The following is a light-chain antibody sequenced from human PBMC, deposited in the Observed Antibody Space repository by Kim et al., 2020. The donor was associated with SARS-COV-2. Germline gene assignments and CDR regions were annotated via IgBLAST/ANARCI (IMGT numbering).Light chain of an antibody. J-gene: IGLJ3*02. Sequence: GKTVTISCTRSSGSIASNYVQWYQQRPGSAPTTVIYEDNQRPSGVSDRFSGSIDSSSNSASLTISGLKTEDEADYYCQSYDSSPWVFGGGTQLTVL. CDR3: QSYDSSPWV. CDR2: EDN. CDR1: SGSIASNY. V-gene: IGLV6-57*03.